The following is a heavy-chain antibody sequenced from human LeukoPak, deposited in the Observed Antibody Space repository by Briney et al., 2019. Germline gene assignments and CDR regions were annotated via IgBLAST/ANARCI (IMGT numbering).Heavy chain of an antibody. V-gene: IGHV3-74*01. Sequence: GGSLRLSCAASGFTFSDYWMHWVRQAPGKGLVWVSRINSDGSSTRYADSVKGRFTISRDNAKNTLYLQMNSLRAEDTAVYYCAREIGSAARGRWGQGTLVIVSS. CDR1: GFTFSDYW. CDR3: AREIGSAARGR. J-gene: IGHJ4*02. CDR2: INSDGSST. D-gene: IGHD6-13*01.